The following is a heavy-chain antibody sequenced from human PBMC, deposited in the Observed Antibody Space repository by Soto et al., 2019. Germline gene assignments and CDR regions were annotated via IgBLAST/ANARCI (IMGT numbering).Heavy chain of an antibody. Sequence: EVQLLESGGGLVQRGGSLRLSCAASGFTFSNYAMHWVRQAPGKGLEWVSDIRGSYTNTYYADSVKGRFTISRDNSRNTLFLQMNSRRAEETAVYYCARGPDILTGYCEYWGQGTLVTVSS. CDR2: IRGSYTNT. CDR1: GFTFSNYA. J-gene: IGHJ4*02. CDR3: ARGPDILTGYCEY. V-gene: IGHV3-23*01. D-gene: IGHD3-9*01.